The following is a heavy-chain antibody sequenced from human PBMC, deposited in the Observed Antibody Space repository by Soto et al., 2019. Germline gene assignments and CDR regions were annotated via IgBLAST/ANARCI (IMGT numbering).Heavy chain of an antibody. D-gene: IGHD2-2*01. CDR1: GFTFSSYG. Sequence: QVQLVESGGGVVQPGRSLRLSCAASGFTFSSYGMHWVRQAPGKGLEWVAVIWYDGSNKYYADSVQGRFTISRDNSKNTLYLQMSGRRAEDMAVDYCARTVPALDYWGQGTLVTGSS. V-gene: IGHV3-33*01. CDR2: IWYDGSNK. J-gene: IGHJ4*02. CDR3: ARTVPALDY.